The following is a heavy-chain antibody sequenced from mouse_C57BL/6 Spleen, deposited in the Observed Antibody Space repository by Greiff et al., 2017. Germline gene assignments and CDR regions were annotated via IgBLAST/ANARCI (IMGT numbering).Heavy chain of an antibody. CDR1: GFTFSSYA. Sequence: DVMLVESGGGLVKPGGSLKLSCAASGFTFSSYAMSWVRQTPEKRLEWVATISDGGSYTYYPDNVKGRFTISRDNAKNNLYLQMSHLKSEDTAMYYCARDEGFHYAMDYWGQGTSVTVSS. V-gene: IGHV5-4*01. D-gene: IGHD3-2*02. CDR2: ISDGGSYT. J-gene: IGHJ4*01. CDR3: ARDEGFHYAMDY.